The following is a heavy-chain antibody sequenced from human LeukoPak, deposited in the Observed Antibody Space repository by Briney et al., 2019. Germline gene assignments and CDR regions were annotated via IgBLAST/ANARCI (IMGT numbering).Heavy chain of an antibody. J-gene: IGHJ4*02. CDR1: GGSISSGGYY. Sequence: SQTLSLTCTVSGGSISSGGYYWSWIRQPPGKGLEWIGYIYHSGGTYYNPSLKSRVTISVDRSKNQFSLKLSSVTAADTAVYYCARGMAAAGMDYWGQGTLVTVSS. CDR3: ARGMAAAGMDY. CDR2: IYHSGGT. D-gene: IGHD6-13*01. V-gene: IGHV4-30-2*01.